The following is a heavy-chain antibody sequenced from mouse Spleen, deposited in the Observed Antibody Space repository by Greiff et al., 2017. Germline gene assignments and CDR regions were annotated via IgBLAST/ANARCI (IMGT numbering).Heavy chain of an antibody. CDR3: AREEGYDGYPRGLDY. CDR2: INPNNGGT. D-gene: IGHD2-3*01. CDR1: GYTFTDYN. Sequence: VQLQQSGPELVKPGASVKIPCKASGYTFTDYNMDWVKQSPGKSLEWIGVINPNNGGTNYNQKFKGKATLTVDKSSSTAYMELRSLTSEDTAVYYCAREEGYDGYPRGLDYWGQGTTLTVSS. V-gene: IGHV1-18*01. J-gene: IGHJ2*01.